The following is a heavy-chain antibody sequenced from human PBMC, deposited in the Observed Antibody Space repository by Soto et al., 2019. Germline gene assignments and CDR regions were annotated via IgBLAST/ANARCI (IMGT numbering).Heavy chain of an antibody. J-gene: IGHJ6*03. CDR1: GFTFGDYA. CDR2: IRSKAYGGTT. Sequence: GGSLRLSCTASGFTFGDYAMSWFRQAPGKGLEWVGFIRSKAYGGTTEYAASGKGRFTISRDDSKSIAYLQMNSLKTEDTAVYYCTRGGEYGDYADYYYYYMDVWGKGTTVTVSS. CDR3: TRGGEYGDYADYYYYYMDV. D-gene: IGHD4-17*01. V-gene: IGHV3-49*03.